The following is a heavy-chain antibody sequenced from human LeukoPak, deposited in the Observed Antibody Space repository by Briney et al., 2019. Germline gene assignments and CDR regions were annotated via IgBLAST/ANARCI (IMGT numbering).Heavy chain of an antibody. CDR2: IWHDGSNK. V-gene: IGHV3-33*01. CDR1: GFTFNTYG. J-gene: IGHJ4*02. D-gene: IGHD3-10*01. CDR3: GRWVRFGEAHFDY. Sequence: GRSLRLSCAASGFTFNTYGMHWVRQAPGKGLEWVTVIWHDGSNKYYADSVKGRFTISRDNSKNTLFLQMDSLRAEDTAVYYCGRWVRFGEAHFDYWGQGTLVTVSS.